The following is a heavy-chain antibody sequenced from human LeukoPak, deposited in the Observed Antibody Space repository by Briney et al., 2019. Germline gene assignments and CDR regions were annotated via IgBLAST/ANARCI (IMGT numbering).Heavy chain of an antibody. CDR3: ARHRLLTGYYILDY. CDR2: IYYSGST. D-gene: IGHD3-9*01. CDR1: GGSISSYY. V-gene: IGHV4-59*08. J-gene: IGHJ4*02. Sequence: SETLSLTCTVSGGSISSYYWSWIRQPPGKGLEWIGYIYYSGSTNYNPSLKSRVTISVDTSKSQFSLKLSSVTAADTAVYYCARHRLLTGYYILDYWGQGTLVTVSS.